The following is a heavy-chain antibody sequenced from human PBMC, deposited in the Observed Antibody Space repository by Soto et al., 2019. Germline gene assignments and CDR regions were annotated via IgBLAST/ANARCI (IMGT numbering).Heavy chain of an antibody. D-gene: IGHD3-10*01. CDR2: ISHDGSDE. J-gene: IGHJ6*01. CDR3: ARSAGLLWFGESSSHRLDV. CDR1: GFAFSNYA. Sequence: QVQLFESGGGVVQPGRSLRLSCAASGFAFSNYAFHWVRQAPGRGLEWVAVISHDGSDEFYAGSVKGRFIVSRDNSKSTVSLHMNSLSGEDTGIYFCARSAGLLWFGESSSHRLDVWGQGTTVAVSS. V-gene: IGHV3-30-3*01.